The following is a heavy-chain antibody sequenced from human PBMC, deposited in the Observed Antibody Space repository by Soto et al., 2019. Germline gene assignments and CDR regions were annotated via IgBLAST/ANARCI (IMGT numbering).Heavy chain of an antibody. J-gene: IGHJ5*02. CDR1: GITFSKAF. Sequence: DVLLVESGGGLVEPGGSRRLSCAASGITFSKAFLSWVRQAPGKGLEWVGQICGNTESGTTKYPVPVSGRFTISRDDSKYTMYQQMISLQTEDTAVYYCTVSWGYSNSHNWFDPWGECTPVIVSS. CDR3: TVSWGYSNSHNWFDP. D-gene: IGHD6-13*01. CDR2: ICGNTESGTT. V-gene: IGHV3-15*01.